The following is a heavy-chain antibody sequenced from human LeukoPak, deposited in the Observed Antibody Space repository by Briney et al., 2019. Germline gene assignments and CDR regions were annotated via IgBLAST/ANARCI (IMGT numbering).Heavy chain of an antibody. V-gene: IGHV4-38-2*02. CDR3: ARERRYCYSTSCYKEAYYSDY. CDR2: INHGGRT. D-gene: IGHD2-2*02. J-gene: IGHJ4*02. Sequence: SETLSLTCTVSGYSISSGYYWGWIRQPPGKGLEWIGEINHGGRTRYNPSLKSRVTISLDTSRNQFSVQLSSVTAADTAVYYCARERRYCYSTSCYKEAYYSDYWGQGTLVTVSS. CDR1: GYSISSGYY.